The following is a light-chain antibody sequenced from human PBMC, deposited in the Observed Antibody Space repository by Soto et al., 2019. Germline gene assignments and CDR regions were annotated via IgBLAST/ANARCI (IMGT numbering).Light chain of an antibody. Sequence: IVMTQSPATLSVSPGQRVTLSCRASHSISTNVAWYQLRPGRAPRLLFYRSSTRAAGVPARFSGSGSGTEFTLTISSLQSEDFALYYCQHYNNWLMYGFGQGTKLEI. CDR1: HSISTN. CDR3: QHYNNWLMYG. V-gene: IGKV3-15*01. CDR2: RSS. J-gene: IGKJ2*03.